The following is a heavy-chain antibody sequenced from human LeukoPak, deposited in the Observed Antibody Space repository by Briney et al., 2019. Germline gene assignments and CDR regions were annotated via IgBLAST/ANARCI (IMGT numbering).Heavy chain of an antibody. CDR3: ARDVYGDSKNYYYHGMDV. CDR2: INPNSGGT. D-gene: IGHD4-17*01. CDR1: GYTFTGYY. J-gene: IGHJ6*02. V-gene: IGHV1-2*02. Sequence: ASVKVSCKASGYTFTGYYMHWVRQAPGQGLEWMGWINPNSGGTNYAQKFQGRVTMTRDTSISTAYMELSRLRSDDTAVYYCARDVYGDSKNYYYHGMDVWGQGTTVTVSS.